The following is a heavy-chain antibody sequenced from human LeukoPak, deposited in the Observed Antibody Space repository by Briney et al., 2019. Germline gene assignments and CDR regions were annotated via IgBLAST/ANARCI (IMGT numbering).Heavy chain of an antibody. J-gene: IGHJ4*02. CDR3: ARGRGYNPDYFDF. D-gene: IGHD5-24*01. V-gene: IGHV4-59*01. CDR2: IYYSGST. CDR1: SGSISSYY. Sequence: SETLSLTCTVSSGSISSYYWSWIRQPPGKGLEWIGYIYYSGSTNYNPSLKSRVTISVDTSKNQFSLKLSSVTAADTAVYYCARGRGYNPDYFDFWGQGTLVTVSS.